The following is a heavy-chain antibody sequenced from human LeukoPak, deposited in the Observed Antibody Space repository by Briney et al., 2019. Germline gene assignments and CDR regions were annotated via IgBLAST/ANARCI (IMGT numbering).Heavy chain of an antibody. CDR2: ISGSGGST. CDR1: GFTFSSYG. Sequence: GGSLRLSCAASGFTFSSYGMHWVRQAPGKGLEWVSAISGSGGSTYYADSVKGRFTISRDNSKNTLYLQMNSLRAEDTAVYYCARADGGNSGHAFDIWGQGTMVTVSS. V-gene: IGHV3-23*01. J-gene: IGHJ3*02. CDR3: ARADGGNSGHAFDI. D-gene: IGHD4-23*01.